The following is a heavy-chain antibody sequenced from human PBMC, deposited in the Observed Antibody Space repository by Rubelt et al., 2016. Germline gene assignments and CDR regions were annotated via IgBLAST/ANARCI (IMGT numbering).Heavy chain of an antibody. D-gene: IGHD6-19*01. J-gene: IGHJ4*02. CDR2: SGST. Sequence: SGSTNYNSSLKSRVTISVDKSKNQFSLKLSSVTAADTAVYYCARVGSSGFWGQGTLVTVSS. CDR3: ARVGSSGF. V-gene: IGHV4-4*02.